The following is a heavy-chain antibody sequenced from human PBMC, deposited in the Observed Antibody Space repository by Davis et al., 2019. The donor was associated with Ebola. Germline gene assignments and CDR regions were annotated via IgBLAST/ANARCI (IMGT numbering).Heavy chain of an antibody. CDR3: AALVAGVDY. Sequence: MPSETLSLTCTVSGGSISSSSYYWGWIRQPPGKGLEWIGSIYYSGSTYYNPSLKNRVTISVDTSKNQFSLKLSSVTAADTAVYYCAALVAGVDYWGQGTLVTVSS. D-gene: IGHD6-19*01. V-gene: IGHV4-39*01. CDR2: IYYSGST. J-gene: IGHJ4*02. CDR1: GGSISSSSYY.